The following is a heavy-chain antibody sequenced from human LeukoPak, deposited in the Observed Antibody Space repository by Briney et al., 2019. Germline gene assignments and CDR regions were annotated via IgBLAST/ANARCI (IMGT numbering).Heavy chain of an antibody. D-gene: IGHD5-12*01. CDR1: GFTFSSYS. Sequence: GGSLRLSCAASGFTFSSYSMNWVRQAPGKGLEWVSYISSSSSTIYYADSVKDRFTISRDNAKNSLYLQMNSLRAEDTAVYYCASTLDIVATIEGDYWGQGTLVTVPS. J-gene: IGHJ4*02. CDR3: ASTLDIVATIEGDY. CDR2: ISSSSSTI. V-gene: IGHV3-48*01.